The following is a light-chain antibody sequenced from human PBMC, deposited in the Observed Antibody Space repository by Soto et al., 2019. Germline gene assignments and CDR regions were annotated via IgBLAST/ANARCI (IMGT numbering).Light chain of an antibody. J-gene: IGKJ1*01. CDR2: GVS. V-gene: IGKV3-20*01. CDR3: QQYGTSPRT. Sequence: EIVLTQSPGTLSLSPGERATLSCRASQSVRSSYLAWYQQKLGQAPRLLIYGVSKKATGIPDRFSGSGSGRDFTLTISRLESEDFAVYYCQQYGTSPRTFAQGTKVEIK. CDR1: QSVRSSY.